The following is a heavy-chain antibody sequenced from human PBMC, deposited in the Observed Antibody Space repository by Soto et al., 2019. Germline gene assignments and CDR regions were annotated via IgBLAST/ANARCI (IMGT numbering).Heavy chain of an antibody. Sequence: QVQLQESGPGLVKPSQTLSLTCTVSGDSISSGHYFWSWIRQLPGKGLEWIGNIFYNGSTYYNPSLKSRITMSLDTSKSQFSLKVSSVTAVDTAVYFCARDRYFDLWGRGTLVTVSS. CDR2: IFYNGST. J-gene: IGHJ2*01. CDR1: GDSISSGHYF. V-gene: IGHV4-31*03. CDR3: ARDRYFDL.